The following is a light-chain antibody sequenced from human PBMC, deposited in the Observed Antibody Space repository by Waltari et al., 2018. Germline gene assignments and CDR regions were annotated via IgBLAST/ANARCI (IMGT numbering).Light chain of an antibody. CDR2: GAS. J-gene: IGKJ2*01. V-gene: IGKV3-15*01. Sequence: EVVMTQFPATLSVSLGGRAALSCRASQSVGSNLAWYQQKPGQAPRPLIHGASTRATGIPDRFSGSGSGTDFPLTINSRQSEDFAIYYCQQYNHWPPYTFGQGTKLEI. CDR3: QQYNHWPPYT. CDR1: QSVGSN.